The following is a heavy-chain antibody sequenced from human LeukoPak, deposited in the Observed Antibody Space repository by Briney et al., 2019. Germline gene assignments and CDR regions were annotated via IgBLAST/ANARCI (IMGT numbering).Heavy chain of an antibody. V-gene: IGHV1-69*13. Sequence: SVKVSCKASGGTFSNYAINWVRQAPGQGLEWMGGIIPIFGTANYAQKFQGRVTITADESTSTAYMELSSLRSEDTAVYYCAREENTSIGNWFDPWGQGTLVTVSS. CDR2: IIPIFGTA. J-gene: IGHJ5*02. D-gene: IGHD2/OR15-2a*01. CDR1: GGTFSNYA. CDR3: AREENTSIGNWFDP.